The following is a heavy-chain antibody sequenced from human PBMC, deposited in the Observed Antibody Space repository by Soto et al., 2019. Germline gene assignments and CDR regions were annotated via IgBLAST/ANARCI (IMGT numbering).Heavy chain of an antibody. CDR1: GFTFSSYA. Sequence: QVQLVESGGGVVQPGRSLRLSCAASGFTFSSYAMHWVRQAPGKGLEWVAVISYDGSNKYYADSVKGRFTISRDNSKNTLYLQMNSLRAEDTAVYYCARDLGDIVVVPAAIYWYFDYWGQRTLVTVSS. CDR3: ARDLGDIVVVPAAIYWYFDY. J-gene: IGHJ4*02. CDR2: ISYDGSNK. V-gene: IGHV3-30-3*01. D-gene: IGHD2-2*02.